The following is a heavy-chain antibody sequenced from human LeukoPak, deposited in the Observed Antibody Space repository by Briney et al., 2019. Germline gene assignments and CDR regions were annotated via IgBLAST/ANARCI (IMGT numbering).Heavy chain of an antibody. CDR3: ARTMVRGVISCFDY. D-gene: IGHD3-10*01. V-gene: IGHV4-31*03. J-gene: IGHJ4*02. CDR2: IYYSGST. Sequence: SSETVSLICTVSGGSISSGGSYWSWIRQHPGRGLEWFGYIYYSGSTYYNPSLKSRVTISVDTSKNQFSLKLSSVTAADTAVYYCARTMVRGVISCFDYWGQGTLVTVSS. CDR1: GGSISSGGSY.